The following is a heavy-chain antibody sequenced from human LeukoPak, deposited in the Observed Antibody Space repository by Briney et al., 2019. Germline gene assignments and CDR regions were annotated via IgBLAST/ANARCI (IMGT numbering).Heavy chain of an antibody. CDR2: IKQDGSEK. Sequence: PGGSLRLSCAASGFTFSSYWMSWVRQAPGKGLEWVANIKQDGSEKYYVASVKGRFTISRDNAKNSLYLQMNSLRAEDTAVYYCARRRWGSSWAYYFDYWGQGTLVTVSS. J-gene: IGHJ4*02. CDR1: GFTFSSYW. D-gene: IGHD6-13*01. CDR3: ARRRWGSSWAYYFDY. V-gene: IGHV3-7*01.